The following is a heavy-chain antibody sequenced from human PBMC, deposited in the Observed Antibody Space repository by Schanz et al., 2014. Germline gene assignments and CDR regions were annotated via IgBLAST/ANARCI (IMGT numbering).Heavy chain of an antibody. J-gene: IGHJ4*02. CDR3: ARKVVATIGGYYDN. CDR1: GFTFSSYA. D-gene: IGHD5-12*01. V-gene: IGHV3-23*01. Sequence: EVHLLDSGGGLVQPGGSLRLSCAASGFTFSSYAMSWVRQAPGKGLEWVSRIKSDGSSTSYADSVKGRFTISRDNAKNTLFLQMNSLRAEDTAVYYCARKVVATIGGYYDNWGQGTLVIVSS. CDR2: IKSDGSST.